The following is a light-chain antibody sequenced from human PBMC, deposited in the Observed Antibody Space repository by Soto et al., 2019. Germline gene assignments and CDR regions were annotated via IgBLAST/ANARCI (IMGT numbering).Light chain of an antibody. V-gene: IGLV1-44*01. CDR3: SVCDESPSGMV. CDR2: NNK. J-gene: IGLJ2*01. CDR1: SSNIETNN. Sequence: QSVLTQPRSASGTPGQRVTISCSGSSSNIETNNVDWYHHHPGTAPKDLIFNNKLRSSGVSDRFSGFTSCTSASLAISGLQWEDDADYYCSVCDESPSGMVFGGGTKLTVL.